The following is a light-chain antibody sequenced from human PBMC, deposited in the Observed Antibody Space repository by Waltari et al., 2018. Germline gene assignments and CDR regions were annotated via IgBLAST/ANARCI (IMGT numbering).Light chain of an antibody. J-gene: IGLJ1*01. CDR2: EVT. CDR3: ISYAGNNKYV. V-gene: IGLV2-8*01. Sequence: QSALTQPPSASGSPGQSVTIPCTGTSLDVVAYNYVSWYQQYPDKAPKLMIYEVTKRPSGVPDRFSGSKSGNTASLTVSGLQAEDEADYYCISYAGNNKYVLGAGTKVTVL. CDR1: SLDVVAYNY.